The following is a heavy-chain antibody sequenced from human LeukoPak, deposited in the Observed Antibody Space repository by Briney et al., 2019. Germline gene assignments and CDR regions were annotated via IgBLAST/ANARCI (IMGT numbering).Heavy chain of an antibody. V-gene: IGHV4-59*01. Sequence: SETLSLTCTVSGASINNYYWSWIRQPPGKGLEWIGYIYYSGSTNYNPSLKSRVTISVDTSKNQFSLKLSSVTAADTAVYYCARDAQLSIAAAGYFDYWGQGTLVTVSS. CDR1: GASINNYY. J-gene: IGHJ4*02. D-gene: IGHD6-13*01. CDR3: ARDAQLSIAAAGYFDY. CDR2: IYYSGST.